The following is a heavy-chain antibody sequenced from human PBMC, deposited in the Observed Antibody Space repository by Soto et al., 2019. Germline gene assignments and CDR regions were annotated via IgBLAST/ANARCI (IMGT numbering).Heavy chain of an antibody. V-gene: IGHV4-39*01. D-gene: IGHD6-13*01. CDR1: GGSISSSSYY. CDR3: ARHRLPTARYSSSPTSFDY. CDR2: IYYSGST. Sequence: QLQLQESGPGLVKPSETLSLTCTVSGGSISSSSYYWGWIRQPPGKGLEWIGSIYYSGSTYYNPSLKSRVTISVDTSKNQFSLKLSSVTAADTAVYYCARHRLPTARYSSSPTSFDYWGQGTLVTVSS. J-gene: IGHJ4*02.